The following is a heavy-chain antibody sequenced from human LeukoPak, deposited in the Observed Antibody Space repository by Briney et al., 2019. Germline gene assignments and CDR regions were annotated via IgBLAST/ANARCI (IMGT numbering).Heavy chain of an antibody. J-gene: IGHJ5*02. Sequence: TSETLSLTCTVSGGSISSYYWSWIRQPPGKGLEWIGYIYYSGSTNYNPSLKSRVTISVDTSKNQFSLKLSSVTAADTAVYYCARVYPGWSSSSRWFDPWGQGTLVTVSS. CDR3: ARVYPGWSSSSRWFDP. V-gene: IGHV4-59*01. CDR1: GGSISSYY. CDR2: IYYSGST. D-gene: IGHD6-13*01.